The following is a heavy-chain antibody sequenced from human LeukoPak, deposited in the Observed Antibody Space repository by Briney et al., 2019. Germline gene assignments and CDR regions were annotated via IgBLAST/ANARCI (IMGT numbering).Heavy chain of an antibody. CDR3: TRDPPYPDFWSDF. D-gene: IGHD3-3*01. CDR1: GFSISSNH. Sequence: GGSLRLSCAASGFSISSNHMSWVRQAPGKGLEWISLIFTDDTTNYPDSVKGRFTISRDISKNTLYLQMNSLRAEDTAMYYCTRDPPYPDFWSDFWGQGTLVTVSS. CDR2: IFTDDTT. J-gene: IGHJ4*02. V-gene: IGHV3-53*01.